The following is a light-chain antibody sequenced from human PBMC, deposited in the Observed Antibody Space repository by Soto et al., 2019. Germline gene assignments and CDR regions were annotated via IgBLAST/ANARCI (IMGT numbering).Light chain of an antibody. V-gene: IGLV2-14*03. CDR3: SSYTTSNTRQIV. CDR2: DVS. J-gene: IGLJ1*01. Sequence: QSVLTQPASVSGSPGQSITISCTGTSSDVGGYNYVSWYQHHPGKAPKLMIYDVSNRLSGVSNRFSGSKSGNTASLTISGLQPEDEADYYCSSYTTSNTRQIVFGTGTKVT. CDR1: SSDVGGYNY.